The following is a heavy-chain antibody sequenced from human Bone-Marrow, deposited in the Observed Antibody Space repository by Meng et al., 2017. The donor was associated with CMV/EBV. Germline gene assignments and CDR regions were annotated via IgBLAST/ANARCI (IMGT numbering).Heavy chain of an antibody. V-gene: IGHV3-30*04. Sequence: SLKISCAASGFTFSSYAMHWVRQAPGKGLEWVAVISYDGSNKYYADSVKGRFTISRDNSKNTLYLQMNSLRAEDTAVYYCARGRGWLDYWGQGTLVTVSS. CDR3: ARGRGWLDY. CDR2: ISYDGSNK. D-gene: IGHD6-19*01. J-gene: IGHJ4*02. CDR1: GFTFSSYA.